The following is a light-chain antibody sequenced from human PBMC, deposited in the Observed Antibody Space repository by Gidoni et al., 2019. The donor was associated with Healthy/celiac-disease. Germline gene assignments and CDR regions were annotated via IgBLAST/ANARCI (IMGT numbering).Light chain of an antibody. Sequence: DIQMTQSPSSVSASVGDRVTSTCRASQGISSCLAWYQQKPGKAPKILIYAASSFQSGVPSRFSGSGSGTDVTFTISILQAEDFATYYCQQANSFPLTFGGGTKVEIK. J-gene: IGKJ4*01. V-gene: IGKV1-12*01. CDR1: QGISSC. CDR3: QQANSFPLT. CDR2: AAS.